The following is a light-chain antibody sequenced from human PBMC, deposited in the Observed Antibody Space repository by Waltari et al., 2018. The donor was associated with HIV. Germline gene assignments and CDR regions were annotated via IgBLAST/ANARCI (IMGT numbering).Light chain of an antibody. CDR3: TSYAGINPVA. J-gene: IGLJ2*01. CDR1: SSHVGRYAY. CDR2: EVN. V-gene: IGLV2-8*01. Sequence: QSALTQPPSASGSPGPSVTISCTAPSSHVGRYAYVSCYQQHPGKAPKLLIYEVNKRPSGVPDRFSGSKSGNTASLTVSGLQAEDEAEYSCTSYAGINPVAFGGGTKLTVL.